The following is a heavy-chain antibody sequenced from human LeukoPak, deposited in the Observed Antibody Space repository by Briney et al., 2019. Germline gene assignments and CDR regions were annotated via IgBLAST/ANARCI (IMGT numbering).Heavy chain of an antibody. CDR2: ISSSGSTI. Sequence: GGSLRLSCAASGFTFSSYEMNGVRQAPGKGLEWVSYISSSGSTIYYADSVKGRFTISRDNAKNSLYLQMNSLRAEDTAVYHCARDRESSSWFDYWGQGTLVTVSS. V-gene: IGHV3-48*03. D-gene: IGHD6-13*01. J-gene: IGHJ4*02. CDR1: GFTFSSYE. CDR3: ARDRESSSWFDY.